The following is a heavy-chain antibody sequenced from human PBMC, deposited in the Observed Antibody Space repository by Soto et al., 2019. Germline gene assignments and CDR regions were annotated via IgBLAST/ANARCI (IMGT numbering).Heavy chain of an antibody. CDR1: GYTFTSYY. Sequence: GASVKVSCTASGYTFTSYYMHWVRQAPGQGLEWMGRINPSGGSTSYARKLQGRVTMTTDTSTSTAYMELRSLRSDDTAVYYCASVGYCSGGSCVDYWGQGTLVTVSS. CDR3: ASVGYCSGGSCVDY. D-gene: IGHD2-15*01. V-gene: IGHV1-46*01. J-gene: IGHJ4*02. CDR2: INPSGGST.